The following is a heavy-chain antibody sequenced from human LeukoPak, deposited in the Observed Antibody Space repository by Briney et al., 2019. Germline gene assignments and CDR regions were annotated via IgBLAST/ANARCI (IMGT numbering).Heavy chain of an antibody. D-gene: IGHD3-22*01. CDR3: ASARGYYDSSGYWSYYYYGMDV. V-gene: IGHV3-53*01. CDR2: IYSGGST. J-gene: IGHJ6*02. CDR1: GFTVSSNY. Sequence: GGSLSLSCAASGFTVSSNYMSWVRQAPGKGLEWVSVIYSGGSTYYADSVKGRFTISRDNSKNTLYLQMNSLRAEDTAVYYCASARGYYDSSGYWSYYYYGMDVWGQGTTVTVSS.